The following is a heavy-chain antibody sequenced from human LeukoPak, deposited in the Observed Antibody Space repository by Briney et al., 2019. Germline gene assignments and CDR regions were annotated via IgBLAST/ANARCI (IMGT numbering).Heavy chain of an antibody. V-gene: IGHV4-59*01. CDR3: ARAYYYGSGSLDAFDI. CDR1: GGSISSYY. J-gene: IGHJ3*02. CDR2: IYYSGST. Sequence: SETLSLTCTVSGGSISSYYWSWIRQPPGKGLEWIGYIYYSGSTNYNPSLKSRVTISVDTSKNQFSLKLSSVTAADTAVYYCARAYYYGSGSLDAFDIWGQGTMVTVSS. D-gene: IGHD3-10*01.